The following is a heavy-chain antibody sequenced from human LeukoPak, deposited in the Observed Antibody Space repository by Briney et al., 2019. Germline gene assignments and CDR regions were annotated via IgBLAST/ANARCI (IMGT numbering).Heavy chain of an antibody. V-gene: IGHV3-15*01. J-gene: IGHJ4*02. CDR2: IKSKTDGGTT. D-gene: IGHD2-2*01. CDR3: TTLTQSVPAAQLGNDY. Sequence: GGSPRLSCAASGFTFSNAWMSWVRQAPGKGLEWVGRIKSKTDGGTTDYAAPVKGRFTISRDDSKNTLYLQMNSLKTEDTAVYYCTTLTQSVPAAQLGNDYWGQGTLVTVSS. CDR1: GFTFSNAW.